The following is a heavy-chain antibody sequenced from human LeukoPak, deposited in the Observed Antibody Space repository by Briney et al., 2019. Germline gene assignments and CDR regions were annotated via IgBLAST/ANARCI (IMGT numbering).Heavy chain of an antibody. J-gene: IGHJ4*02. CDR1: GYTFTSYG. V-gene: IGHV1-18*01. Sequence: GPVKVSCKASGYTFTSYGISWVRQAPGQGLEWMGWISAYSGNTNYAQKLQGRVTMTTDTSTTTAYMELRSLRSDDTAVYYCARVPVRYDSSGYFDYWGQGTLVTVSS. D-gene: IGHD3-22*01. CDR2: ISAYSGNT. CDR3: ARVPVRYDSSGYFDY.